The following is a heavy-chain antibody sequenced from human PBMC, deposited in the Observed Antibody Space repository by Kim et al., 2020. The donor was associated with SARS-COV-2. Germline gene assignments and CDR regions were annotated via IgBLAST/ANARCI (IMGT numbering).Heavy chain of an antibody. V-gene: IGHV3-33*06. CDR3: AKSGADSYGGYYYYGMDV. Sequence: KGRFTISRDNSKNTLYLQMNSLRAEDTAVYYCAKSGADSYGGYYYYGMDVWGQGTTVTVSS. J-gene: IGHJ6*02. D-gene: IGHD5-18*01.